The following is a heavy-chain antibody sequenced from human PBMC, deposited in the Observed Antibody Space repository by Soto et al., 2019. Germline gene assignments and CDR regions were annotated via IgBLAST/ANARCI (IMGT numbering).Heavy chain of an antibody. D-gene: IGHD3-10*01. CDR2: ISYDGSNK. CDR1: GFTFSSYA. CDR3: AREWFGEFYYYYYGMDV. J-gene: IGHJ6*02. V-gene: IGHV3-30-3*01. Sequence: QVRLVESGGGVVQPGRSLRLSCAASGFTFSSYAMHWVRQAPGKGLEWVAVISYDGSNKYYADSVKGRFTISRDNSKNTLYLQMNSLRAEDTAVYYCAREWFGEFYYYYYGMDVWGQGTTVTVSS.